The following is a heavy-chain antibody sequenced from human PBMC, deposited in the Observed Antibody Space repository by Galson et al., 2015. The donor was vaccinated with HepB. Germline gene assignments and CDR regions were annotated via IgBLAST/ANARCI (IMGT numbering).Heavy chain of an antibody. CDR3: ATTLRRDYYDSSGYAGAFDI. V-gene: IGHV5-51*03. J-gene: IGHJ3*02. CDR2: IYPGDSDT. Sequence: QSGAEVKKPGESLKISCKGSGYSFTSYWIGWVRQMPGKGLEWMGIIYPGDSDTRYSPSFQGQVTISADKSISTAYLQWSSLKASDTAMYYCATTLRRDYYDSSGYAGAFDIWGQGTMVTVSS. CDR1: GYSFTSYW. D-gene: IGHD3-22*01.